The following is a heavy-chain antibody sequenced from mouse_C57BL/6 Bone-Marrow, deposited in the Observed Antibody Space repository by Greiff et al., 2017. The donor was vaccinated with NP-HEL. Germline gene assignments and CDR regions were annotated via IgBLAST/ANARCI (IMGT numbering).Heavy chain of an antibody. CDR2: IDPSDSYT. CDR3: ARSVYYGNYDWYFDV. V-gene: IGHV1-59*01. CDR1: GYTFTSYW. D-gene: IGHD2-1*01. Sequence: QVQLQQPGAELVRPGTSVKLSCKASGYTFTSYWMHWVKQRPGQGLEWIGVIDPSDSYTNYNQKFKGKATLTVDTSSSTAYMELHSLTSEDSAVYFCARSVYYGNYDWYFDVWGTGTTVTVSS. J-gene: IGHJ1*03.